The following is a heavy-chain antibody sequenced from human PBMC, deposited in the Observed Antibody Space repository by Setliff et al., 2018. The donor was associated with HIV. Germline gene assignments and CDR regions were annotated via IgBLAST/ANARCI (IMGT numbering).Heavy chain of an antibody. V-gene: IGHV3-53*05. CDR3: ARGRGESRTNYFDY. J-gene: IGHJ4*02. CDR1: GFTVSTYY. Sequence: GGSLRLSCAASGFTVSTYYMSWVRQAPGKGLEWISTIYSGGDTYHADSVKGRVTLSRDNSKNTLYLQMNSLRPEDTAVYFCARGRGESRTNYFDYWGQGTLVTVSS. CDR2: IYSGGDT.